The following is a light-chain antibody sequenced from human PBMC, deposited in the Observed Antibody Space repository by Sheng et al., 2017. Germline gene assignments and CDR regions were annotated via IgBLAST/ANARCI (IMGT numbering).Light chain of an antibody. J-gene: IGKJ2*01. Sequence: IHFTQSPSSLSASVGDTITLSCRASQNIGSDLHWYQQKPGKAPKLLIYESSTLINGVPSRFSGGGSGTHFSLTISGLQTEDFASYFCQQNYDSPYTFGQGTKVEMK. CDR3: QQNYDSPYT. CDR1: QNIGSD. CDR2: ESS. V-gene: IGKV1-39*01.